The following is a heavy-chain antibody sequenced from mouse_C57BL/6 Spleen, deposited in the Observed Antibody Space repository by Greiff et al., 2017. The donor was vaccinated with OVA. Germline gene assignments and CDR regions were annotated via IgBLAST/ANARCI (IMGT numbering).Heavy chain of an antibody. CDR2: IYPGDGDT. V-gene: IGHV1-82*01. Sequence: QVQLQQSGPELVKPGASVKISCKASGYAFSSSWMNWVKQRPGKGLEWIGRIYPGDGDTNYNGKFKGKATLTADKYSSTAYMQLSSLTSEDSAVYFCARDSSGSWFAYWGQGTLVTVSA. D-gene: IGHD3-2*02. CDR3: ARDSSGSWFAY. J-gene: IGHJ3*01. CDR1: GYAFSSSW.